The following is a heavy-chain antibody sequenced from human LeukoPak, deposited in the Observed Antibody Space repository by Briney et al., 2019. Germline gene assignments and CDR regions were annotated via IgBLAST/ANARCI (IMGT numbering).Heavy chain of an antibody. D-gene: IGHD3-22*01. CDR3: ARHGLGYDSNPYDAFDI. J-gene: IGHJ3*02. V-gene: IGHV4-34*01. CDR1: GGSFSGYY. Sequence: SETLSLTCAVYGGSFSGYYWSWIRQPPGKGLEWIGEINHSGSTNYNPSLKSRVTISVDTSKNQFSLKLSSVTAADTAVYYCARHGLGYDSNPYDAFDIWGQGTMVTVSS. CDR2: INHSGST.